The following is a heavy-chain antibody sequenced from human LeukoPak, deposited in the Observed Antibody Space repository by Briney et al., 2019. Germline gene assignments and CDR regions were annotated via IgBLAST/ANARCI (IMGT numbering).Heavy chain of an antibody. CDR2: IYYSGST. CDR3: ARRYGSGSSGTFDY. D-gene: IGHD3-10*01. CDR1: GFTVSSNS. V-gene: IGHV4-59*02. Sequence: PGGSLRLSCTVSGFTVSSNSMSWVRQAPGKGLEWIAYIYYSGSTNYNPSLKSRVTISVDTSKNQFSLKLSSVTAADTAVYYCARRYGSGSSGTFDYWGQGTLVTVSS. J-gene: IGHJ4*02.